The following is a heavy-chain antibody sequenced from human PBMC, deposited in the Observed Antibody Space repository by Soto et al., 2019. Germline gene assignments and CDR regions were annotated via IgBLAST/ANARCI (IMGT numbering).Heavy chain of an antibody. CDR1: GGSISSGGYY. D-gene: IGHD3-10*01. J-gene: IGHJ4*02. CDR3: ARGKVRGVISY. CDR2: SYYSGST. Sequence: QVQLQESGPGLVKPSQTLSLTCTVSGGSISSGGYYWSWIRQHPGKGLEWIGYSYYSGSTYYNPSLNSRVTISVDTSNNQFSLKLSSVTAADTAVYYCARGKVRGVISYWGQGTLVTVSS. V-gene: IGHV4-31*03.